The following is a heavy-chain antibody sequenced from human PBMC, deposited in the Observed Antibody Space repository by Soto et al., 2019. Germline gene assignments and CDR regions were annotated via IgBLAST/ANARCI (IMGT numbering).Heavy chain of an antibody. CDR1: GFSLSTSGVG. V-gene: IGHV2-5*01. CDR3: AHSGGGSYRAGGGIDY. J-gene: IGHJ4*02. CDR2: IYWNDDK. Sequence: SGPTLVNPTQTLTLTCTFSGFSLSTSGVGVGWIRQPPGRALEWLALIYWNDDKRYSPSLKSRLTITKDTSKNQVVLTMPNMDPVDTATYYCAHSGGGSYRAGGGIDYWGQGTLVTVSS. D-gene: IGHD1-26*01.